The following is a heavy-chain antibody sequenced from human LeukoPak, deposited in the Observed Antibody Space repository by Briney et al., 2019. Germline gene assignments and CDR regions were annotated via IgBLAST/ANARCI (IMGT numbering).Heavy chain of an antibody. CDR1: GFTFSSYA. V-gene: IGHV3-23*01. Sequence: GGSLRLSCAASGFTFSSYAMSWVRQAPGKGLEWVSAISGSGGSTYYADSVKGRFTISRDNSKNTLYLQMNSLRAEDTAVYYCAKLLWFGELFRGNDYWGQGTLVTVSS. J-gene: IGHJ4*02. CDR3: AKLLWFGELFRGNDY. D-gene: IGHD3-10*01. CDR2: ISGSGGST.